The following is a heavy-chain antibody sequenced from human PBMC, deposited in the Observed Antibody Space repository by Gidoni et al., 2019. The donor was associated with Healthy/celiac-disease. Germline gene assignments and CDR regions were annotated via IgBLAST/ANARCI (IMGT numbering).Heavy chain of an antibody. Sequence: EVQLVESGGGLVKPGGSLRLSCAASGFTFISYSMTWARQAPGKGLGWVSTISSSSSYIYYADSVKGRFTIARDNAKNSLYLQMNSLRAEDTAVYYCARDPYDYVWGSYRSTGWFDPWGQGTLVTVSS. CDR1: GFTFISYS. CDR2: ISSSSSYI. V-gene: IGHV3-21*01. D-gene: IGHD3-16*02. J-gene: IGHJ5*02. CDR3: ARDPYDYVWGSYRSTGWFDP.